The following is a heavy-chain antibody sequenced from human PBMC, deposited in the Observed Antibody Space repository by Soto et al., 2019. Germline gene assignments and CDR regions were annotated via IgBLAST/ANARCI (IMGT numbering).Heavy chain of an antibody. Sequence: EVQLLESGGGLVQPGGSLRLSCAASGFTFSSYAMSWVRQAPGKGLEWVSAISGSGGSTYYADSVKGRFTISRDNSKNTLYLQKNSLGGQGTAGYYFAKDRPGYCSGGSCYEFYYWGPGTLVTVSS. CDR2: ISGSGGST. CDR3: AKDRPGYCSGGSCYEFYY. D-gene: IGHD2-15*01. V-gene: IGHV3-23*01. CDR1: GFTFSSYA. J-gene: IGHJ4*02.